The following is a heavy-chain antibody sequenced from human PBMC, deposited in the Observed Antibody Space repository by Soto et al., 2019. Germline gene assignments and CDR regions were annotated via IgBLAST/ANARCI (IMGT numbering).Heavy chain of an antibody. CDR3: ASAYYYYYMDV. V-gene: IGHV4-34*01. CDR1: GGSFSGYY. J-gene: IGHJ6*03. Sequence: SETLSLTCAVYGGSFSGYYWSWIRQPPGKGLEWIGEINHSGSTNYNPSLKSRVTISVDTSKNQFSLKLSSVTAADTAVYYCASAYYYYYMDVWGKGTTVTVSS. CDR2: INHSGST.